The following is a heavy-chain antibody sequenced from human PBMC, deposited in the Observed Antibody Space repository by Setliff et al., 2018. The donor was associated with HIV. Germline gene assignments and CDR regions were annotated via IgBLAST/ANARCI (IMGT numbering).Heavy chain of an antibody. CDR3: ARQFRYPGIAVAGSDY. D-gene: IGHD6-19*01. J-gene: IGHJ4*02. Sequence: PSETLSLTCTVSGDSISSSSYYWGWARQPPGKGLEWIGTMFYTGSAYYTPSLKSRVTISVDTSKNQFSLRLSSVTAADTAIYYCARQFRYPGIAVAGSDYWGQGTLVTVSS. CDR1: GDSISSSSYY. CDR2: MFYTGSA. V-gene: IGHV4-39*01.